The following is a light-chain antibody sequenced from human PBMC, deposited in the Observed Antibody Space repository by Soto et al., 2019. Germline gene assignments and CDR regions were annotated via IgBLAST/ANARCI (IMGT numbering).Light chain of an antibody. CDR2: EGT. CDR3: CAYVGARSYV. Sequence: QSALTQPASVSGSPGQSITISCTGTNNLVSWYQQHPGKAPKVVLYEGTKRPSGVSNRFSGSNSGSTASLTISGLQAEDAAHYFCCAYVGARSYVFGPGTKLTVL. J-gene: IGLJ1*01. V-gene: IGLV2-23*01. CDR1: NNL.